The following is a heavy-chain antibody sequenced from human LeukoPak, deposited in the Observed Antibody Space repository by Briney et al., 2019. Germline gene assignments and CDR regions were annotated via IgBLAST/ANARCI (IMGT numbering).Heavy chain of an antibody. D-gene: IGHD3-10*01. J-gene: IGHJ5*02. CDR3: AREGSITMVRGVIVLHNWFDP. CDR2: IYTSGST. CDR1: GGSISSYY. V-gene: IGHV4-4*07. Sequence: SETLSLTCTVSGGSISSYYWSWIRQPAGKGLEWIGRIYTSGSTNYNPSLKSRVTMSVDTSKNQFSLKLSSVTAADTAVYYCAREGSITMVRGVIVLHNWFDPWGQGTLVTVSS.